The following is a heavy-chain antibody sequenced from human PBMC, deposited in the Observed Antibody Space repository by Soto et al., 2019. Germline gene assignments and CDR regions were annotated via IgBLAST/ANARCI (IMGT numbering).Heavy chain of an antibody. CDR1: GGSFSGYY. Sequence: SETLSLTCAVYGGSFSGYYWSWIRQPPGKGLEWIGEINHSGSTHYNPSLKSRVTISVDTSKNQFSVKLSSVTAADTAVYYCARAGIPATTKVFLDYWGQGTMVTVSS. CDR3: ARAGIPATTKVFLDY. V-gene: IGHV4-34*01. D-gene: IGHD1-20*01. CDR2: INHSGST. J-gene: IGHJ4*02.